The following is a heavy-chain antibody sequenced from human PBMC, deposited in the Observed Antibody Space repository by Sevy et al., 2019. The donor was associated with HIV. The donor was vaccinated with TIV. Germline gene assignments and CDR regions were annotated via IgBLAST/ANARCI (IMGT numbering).Heavy chain of an antibody. CDR1: GFTFGSFG. CDR2: ISYDGSNK. Sequence: GGSLRLSCAASGFTFGSFGMHWVRQTPGKGLEWVAVISYDGSNKYYADSVEGRFTISRDNSKNTLYLQMNSLRAEDTAVYYCLIDPGRGGGRRSPNYFDYWGQGTLVTVSS. J-gene: IGHJ4*02. D-gene: IGHD2-15*01. V-gene: IGHV3-30*03. CDR3: LIDPGRGGGRRSPNYFDY.